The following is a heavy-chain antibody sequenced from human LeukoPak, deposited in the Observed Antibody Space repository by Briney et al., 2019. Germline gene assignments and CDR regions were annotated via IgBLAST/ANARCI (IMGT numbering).Heavy chain of an antibody. CDR3: PRASRVLVRQGLDY. CDR1: GFTFSNYW. J-gene: IGHJ4*02. D-gene: IGHD6-13*01. V-gene: IGHV3-7*01. CDR2: IKQDEGDK. Sequence: GGSLRLSCEASGFTFSNYWMSWVRQAPGEGLEWVADIKQDEGDKYYVASVTGRFTISRDHAKSSLYLQMNSLRVEDTAVYSCPRASRVLVRQGLDYWGQGTLVTLSS.